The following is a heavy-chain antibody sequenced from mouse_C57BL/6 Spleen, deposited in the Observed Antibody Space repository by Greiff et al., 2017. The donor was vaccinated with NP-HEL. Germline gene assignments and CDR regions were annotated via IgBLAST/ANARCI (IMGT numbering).Heavy chain of an antibody. CDR3: ARLRDYYGSSYAMDY. CDR1: GYTFTDYY. V-gene: IGHV1-26*01. D-gene: IGHD1-1*01. J-gene: IGHJ4*01. Sequence: VQLKQSGPELVKPGASVKISCKASGYTFTDYYMNWVKQSHGKSLEWIGDINPNNGGTSYNQKFKGKATLTVDKSSSTAYMELRSLTSEDSAVYYCARLRDYYGSSYAMDYWGQGTSVTVSS. CDR2: INPNNGGT.